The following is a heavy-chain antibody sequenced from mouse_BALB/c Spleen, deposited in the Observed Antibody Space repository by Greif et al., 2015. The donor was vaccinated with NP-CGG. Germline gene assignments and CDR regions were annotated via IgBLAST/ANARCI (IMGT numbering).Heavy chain of an antibody. V-gene: IGHV1-83*01. CDR3: GRWDYAMDY. J-gene: IGHJ4*01. CDR2: IYPGSGST. Sequence: VQLQQSGPELVKPGASVKMSCKTYGYTFTDYVISWVKQRTGQGLEWIGEIYPGSGSTYYNEEFKGKATLTADRSSNPAYIQLSSLSSEDSAVYFCGRWDYAMDYWGQGIAVAVSS. CDR1: GYTFTDYV.